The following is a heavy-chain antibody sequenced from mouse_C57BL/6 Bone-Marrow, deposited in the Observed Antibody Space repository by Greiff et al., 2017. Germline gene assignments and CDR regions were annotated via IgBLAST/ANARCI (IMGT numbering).Heavy chain of an antibody. J-gene: IGHJ4*01. CDR1: GYTFTSYW. CDR3: ARETTVAPYYAMDY. V-gene: IGHV1-69*01. CDR2: IDPSDSYT. D-gene: IGHD1-1*01. Sequence: QVQLQQSGAELVMPGASVKLSCKASGYTFTSYWMHWVKQRPGQGLEWIGEIDPSDSYTNYNQKFKGKSTLTVDKSSSTAYMQLRSLTSEDSAVYYCARETTVAPYYAMDYWGQGTSVTVSS.